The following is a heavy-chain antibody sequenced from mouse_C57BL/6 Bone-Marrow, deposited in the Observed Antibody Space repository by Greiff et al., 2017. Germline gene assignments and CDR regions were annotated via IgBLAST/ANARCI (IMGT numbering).Heavy chain of an antibody. V-gene: IGHV5-4*01. CDR2: ISDGGSYT. D-gene: IGHD1-1*01. J-gene: IGHJ4*01. CDR3: ARDRLLRDLYAMDY. CDR1: GFTFSSYA. Sequence: EVLLVESGGGLVKPGGSLKLSCAASGFTFSSYAMSWVRQTPEKRLEWVATISDGGSYTYYPDNVKGRFTISRDNAKNNLYLQMSHLKSEDTALYYCARDRLLRDLYAMDYWGQGTSVTVSS.